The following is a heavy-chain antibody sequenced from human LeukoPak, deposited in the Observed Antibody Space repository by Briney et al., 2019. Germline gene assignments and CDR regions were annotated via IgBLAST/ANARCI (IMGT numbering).Heavy chain of an antibody. CDR3: ARVIAVVSDY. Sequence: GSSVKVSCKASGGTFSSYAISWVRQAPGQGLEWMGRIIPILGIANYAQKFQGRVTITADKSTSTAYMELSSLRSGDTAVYYCARVIAVVSDYWGQGTLVTVSS. J-gene: IGHJ4*02. D-gene: IGHD6-19*01. CDR1: GGTFSSYA. CDR2: IIPILGIA. V-gene: IGHV1-69*04.